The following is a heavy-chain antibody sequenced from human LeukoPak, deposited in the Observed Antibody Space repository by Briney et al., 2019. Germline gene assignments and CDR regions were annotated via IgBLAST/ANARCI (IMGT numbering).Heavy chain of an antibody. CDR1: GFTFSNAW. D-gene: IGHD3-22*01. CDR3: TTDPYYDSSLLY. J-gene: IGHJ4*02. Sequence: GGSLRLSCAASGFTFSNAWMSWVRQAPGKGLEWVGRIKSKTDGGTTDYAAPVKGRFTISRDDSKSTLYLQMNSLKTEDTAVYCCTTDPYYDSSLLYWGQGTLVTVSS. V-gene: IGHV3-15*01. CDR2: IKSKTDGGTT.